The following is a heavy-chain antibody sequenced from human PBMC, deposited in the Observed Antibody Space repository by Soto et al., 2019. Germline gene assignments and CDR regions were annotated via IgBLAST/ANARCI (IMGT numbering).Heavy chain of an antibody. Sequence: GGSLRLSCAASGFTFSSYAMSWVRQAPGKGLEWVSAISGSGGSTYYADSVKGRFTISRDNSKNTLYLQMNSLRAEDTAVYYCAKDQRWELLRPYAFDIWGQGTMVTVSS. CDR2: ISGSGGST. V-gene: IGHV3-23*01. D-gene: IGHD1-26*01. J-gene: IGHJ3*02. CDR3: AKDQRWELLRPYAFDI. CDR1: GFTFSSYA.